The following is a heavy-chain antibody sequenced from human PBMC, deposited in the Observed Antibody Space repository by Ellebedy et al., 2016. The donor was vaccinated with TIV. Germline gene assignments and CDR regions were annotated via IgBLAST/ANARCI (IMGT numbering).Heavy chain of an antibody. CDR1: GFSFSRYT. D-gene: IGHD5-12*01. Sequence: GGSLRLXXVGSGFSFSRYTMTWVRQTPGKGLEWVAVIFGSGGGPDYADSVKGRFTISRDNSKNTLYLQMSSLRAEDTAVYFCAKDLIANNGIYEPFDIWGQGTVVTVSA. CDR2: IFGSGGGP. CDR3: AKDLIANNGIYEPFDI. V-gene: IGHV3-23*01. J-gene: IGHJ3*02.